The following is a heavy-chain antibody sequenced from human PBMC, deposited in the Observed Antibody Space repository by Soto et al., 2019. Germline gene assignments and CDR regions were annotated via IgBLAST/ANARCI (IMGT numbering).Heavy chain of an antibody. CDR1: GGTFSSYA. CDR3: ARDQLGYSSGWYENWFDP. Sequence: QVQLVQSGAEVKKPGSSVKVSCKASGGTFSSYAISWVRQAPGQGLEWMGGIIPIFGTANYAQKFQGRVTITEDESTSTXXMELSRLRSQDTAAYYCARDQLGYSSGWYENWFDPCGQGTMVTVSS. V-gene: IGHV1-69*12. D-gene: IGHD6-19*01. J-gene: IGHJ5*02. CDR2: IIPIFGTA.